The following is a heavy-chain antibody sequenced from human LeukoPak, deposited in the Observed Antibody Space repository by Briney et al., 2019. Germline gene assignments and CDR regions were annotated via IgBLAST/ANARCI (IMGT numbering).Heavy chain of an antibody. J-gene: IGHJ4*02. Sequence: PSVTLSLTCTVSVGSTRRSDYYWGWSRQPPDEGGEWIASIRYSATTYYDSSLKSRVTISVDTSKNQFSLRLNSVTAADTAVYYCARKPIFASGRHWYYFDNWGQGTLVTVSS. CDR1: VGSTRRSDYY. CDR2: IRYSATT. CDR3: ARKPIFASGRHWYYFDN. D-gene: IGHD3-10*01. V-gene: IGHV4-39*01.